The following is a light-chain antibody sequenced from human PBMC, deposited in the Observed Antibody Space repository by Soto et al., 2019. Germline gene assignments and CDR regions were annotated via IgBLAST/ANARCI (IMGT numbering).Light chain of an antibody. CDR3: MQSLQTPRT. J-gene: IGKJ1*01. V-gene: IGKV2-28*01. CDR2: VAS. CDR1: QRLLHTDGYNY. Sequence: DIVMTQSPLSLPVTPGEPASISCRSSQRLLHTDGYNYLDWFLQKPGQSPQLLIYVASNRASGVPDRFSGSGSGTEFTLKISRVEAEDAGIYYCMQSLQTPRTFGKGTKVEI.